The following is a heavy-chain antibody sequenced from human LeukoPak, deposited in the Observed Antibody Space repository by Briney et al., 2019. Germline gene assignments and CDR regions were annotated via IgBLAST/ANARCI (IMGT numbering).Heavy chain of an antibody. Sequence: GESLRLSCAVSGITFSKYAMSWVRQAPGKGLEWVSGISGSGGSTYYAHSVKGRFTISRDNSKNTRYLQTSSLRVEDTAVYYCACRSHYSSRNYYLYYFDYWGQGTLVTASS. V-gene: IGHV3-23*01. CDR2: ISGSGGST. CDR1: GITFSKYA. D-gene: IGHD3-10*01. CDR3: ACRSHYSSRNYYLYYFDY. J-gene: IGHJ4*02.